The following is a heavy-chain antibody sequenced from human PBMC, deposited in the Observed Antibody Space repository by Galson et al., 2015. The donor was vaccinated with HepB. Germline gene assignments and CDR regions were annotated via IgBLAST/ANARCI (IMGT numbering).Heavy chain of an antibody. D-gene: IGHD5-18*01. CDR2: IIPIFGTA. J-gene: IGHJ4*02. CDR1: GGTFSSYA. Sequence: SVKVSCKASGGTFSSYAISWVRQAPGQGLEWMGGIIPIFGTANYAQKFQGRVTITADKSTSTAYMELSSLRSEDTAVYYCARVQVGYSYGAEGYWGQGTLVTVSS. V-gene: IGHV1-69*06. CDR3: ARVQVGYSYGAEGY.